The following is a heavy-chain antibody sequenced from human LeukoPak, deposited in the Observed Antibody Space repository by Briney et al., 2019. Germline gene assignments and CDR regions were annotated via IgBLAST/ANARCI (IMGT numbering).Heavy chain of an antibody. J-gene: IGHJ4*02. CDR1: GFTFSSYE. D-gene: IGHD2-2*01. V-gene: IGHV3-48*03. Sequence: GGSLRLSCAASGFTFSSYEMNWVRQAPGKGLEWVSYISSSGNTIYYADSVKGRFTISRDNAKNSLYLQMNSLRAEDTAVYYCARAKGYCSSTSCPFDYWGQGTLVTVSS. CDR3: ARAKGYCSSTSCPFDY. CDR2: ISSSGNTI.